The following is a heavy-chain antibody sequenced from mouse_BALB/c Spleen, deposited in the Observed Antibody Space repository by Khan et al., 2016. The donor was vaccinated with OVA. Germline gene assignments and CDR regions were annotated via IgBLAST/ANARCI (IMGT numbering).Heavy chain of an antibody. CDR2: INYGGNI. V-gene: IGHV3-6*02. J-gene: IGHJ3*01. CDR1: GYSITSGYY. CDR3: TRGGRWFDY. Sequence: EVQLQESGPGLVKPSQSLSLTCSVTGYSITSGYYWNWIRQFPGNTLEWMGYINYGGNINYNPSLKNRISITRDTSKNQFFLRLISVTTEDSATYYWTRGGRWFDYWGQGTLVTVSA.